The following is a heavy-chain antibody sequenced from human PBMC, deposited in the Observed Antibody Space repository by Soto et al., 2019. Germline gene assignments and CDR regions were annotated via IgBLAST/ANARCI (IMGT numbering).Heavy chain of an antibody. CDR2: ISSSSSYI. J-gene: IGHJ6*02. CDR1: GFTFSSYS. Sequence: GGSLRLSCAASGFTFSSYSMNWVRQAPGKGLEWVSSISSSSSYIYYADSVKGRFTISRDNAKNSLYLQMNSLRAEDTAVYYCARRTYYYDSSGYFEDYYYYGMDVWGQGTTVTVSS. D-gene: IGHD3-22*01. CDR3: ARRTYYYDSSGYFEDYYYYGMDV. V-gene: IGHV3-21*01.